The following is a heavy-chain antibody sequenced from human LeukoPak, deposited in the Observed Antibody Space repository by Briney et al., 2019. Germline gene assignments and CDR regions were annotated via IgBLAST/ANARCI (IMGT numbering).Heavy chain of an antibody. CDR1: GFTFSSYG. CDR2: IRYDGSNK. D-gene: IGHD5-24*01. J-gene: IGHJ4*02. V-gene: IGHV3-30*02. CDR3: ARPHNGYNRRCFDY. Sequence: GGSLRLSCAASGFTFSSYGMHWVRQAPGKGLEWVAFIRYDGSNKYYADSVKGRFTISRDNSKNTLYLQMNSLRAEDTAVYYCARPHNGYNRRCFDYWGQGTLVTVSS.